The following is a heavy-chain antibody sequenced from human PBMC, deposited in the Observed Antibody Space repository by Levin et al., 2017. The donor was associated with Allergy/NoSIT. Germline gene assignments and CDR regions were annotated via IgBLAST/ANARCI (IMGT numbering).Heavy chain of an antibody. CDR2: ISSSGSTI. V-gene: IGHV3-11*01. CDR3: ARMGYCLSTGCSDWFDF. Sequence: GESLKISCEASGFTFNDYYMSWIRQAPGKGLEWISYISSSGSTIYYADSVKGRFTISRDNAKNSLYLQMDSLRAEDTAVYFCARMGYCLSTGCSDWFDFWGQGTLVTVSS. CDR1: GFTFNDYY. J-gene: IGHJ5*01. D-gene: IGHD2-2*01.